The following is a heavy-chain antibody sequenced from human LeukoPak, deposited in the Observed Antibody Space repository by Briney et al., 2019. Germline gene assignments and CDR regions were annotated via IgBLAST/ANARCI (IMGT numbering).Heavy chain of an antibody. D-gene: IGHD6-13*01. J-gene: IGHJ4*02. Sequence: GGSLRLSCAASGFTFSSYAMSWVRQAPGKGLEWVSAISGSGGSTYYADSVTGRFTISRDNSKNTMYLQMNSLRAEDTAVYYCAKKSGIAAAGDSDYWGQGTLVTVSS. CDR3: AKKSGIAAAGDSDY. V-gene: IGHV3-23*01. CDR1: GFTFSSYA. CDR2: ISGSGGST.